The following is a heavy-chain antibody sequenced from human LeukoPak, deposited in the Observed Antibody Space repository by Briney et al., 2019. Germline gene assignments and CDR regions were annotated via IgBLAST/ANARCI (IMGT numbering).Heavy chain of an antibody. V-gene: IGHV4-34*01. D-gene: IGHD6-19*01. J-gene: IGHJ6*02. CDR1: GGSFSGYY. CDR3: ARETPPITHSSGWYEYYYYYYGMDV. Sequence: SETLSLTCAVYGGSFSGYYWSWIRQPPGKGLEWIGEINHSGSTNYNPSLKSRVTISVDTSKNQFSLKLSSVTAADTAVYYCARETPPITHSSGWYEYYYYYYGMDVWGQGTTVTVSS. CDR2: INHSGST.